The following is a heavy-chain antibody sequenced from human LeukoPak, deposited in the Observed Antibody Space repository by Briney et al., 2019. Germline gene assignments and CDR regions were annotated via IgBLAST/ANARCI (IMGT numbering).Heavy chain of an antibody. J-gene: IGHJ5*02. CDR2: IYYSGST. V-gene: IGHV4-59*01. CDR1: GGSISSYY. D-gene: IGHD2-15*01. CDR3: ARGGSYCSGGSCYLIGWFDP. Sequence: SETLSLTCTVSGGSISSYYWSWIRQPPGKGLEWIGYIYYSGSTNYNPSLKSRVTISVDTSKNQFSLKLSSATAADTAVYYCARGGSYCSGGSCYLIGWFDPWGQGTLVTVSS.